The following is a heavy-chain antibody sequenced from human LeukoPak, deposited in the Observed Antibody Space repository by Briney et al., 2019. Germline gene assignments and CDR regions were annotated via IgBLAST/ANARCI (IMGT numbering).Heavy chain of an antibody. CDR3: ARASGYTSGWYDDAFDI. V-gene: IGHV3-21*01. Sequence: GGSLRLSCAASGFTFSSYSMDWVRQAPGKGLEWVSSISSSSSYIYYADSVKGRFTISRDNAKNSLYLQMNSLRAEDTAVYYCARASGYTSGWYDDAFDIWGQGTMVTVSS. D-gene: IGHD6-19*01. CDR2: ISSSSSYI. J-gene: IGHJ3*02. CDR1: GFTFSSYS.